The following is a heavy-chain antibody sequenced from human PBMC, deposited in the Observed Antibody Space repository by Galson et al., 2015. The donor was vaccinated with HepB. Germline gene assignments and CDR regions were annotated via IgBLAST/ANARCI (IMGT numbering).Heavy chain of an antibody. CDR3: TTGPEKSWSGDFDY. V-gene: IGHV3-15*01. J-gene: IGHJ4*02. CDR2: FRSKADGGTT. D-gene: IGHD3-3*01. Sequence: SLRLSCAASGFTFTDAWMSWVRQAPGKGLEWVGRFRSKADGGTTDYVAPVKGRFTISRDDSKSMVYLQMNSLKIEDTAVYYCTTGPEKSWSGDFDYWGQGTLVTVSS. CDR1: GFTFTDAW.